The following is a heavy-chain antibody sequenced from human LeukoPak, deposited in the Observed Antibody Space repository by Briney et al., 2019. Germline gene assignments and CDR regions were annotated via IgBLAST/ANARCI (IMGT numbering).Heavy chain of an antibody. J-gene: IGHJ3*02. CDR1: GGSISSSYYY. V-gene: IGHV4-39*01. CDR3: ARYCSSTSCYRVDAFDI. Sequence: SETLSPTCTVSGGSISSSYYYWGWIRQPPGKGLDWIGNIYYSGSTYYNPSLKSRVTISVDASKNQFSLKLSSVTAADTAVYYCARYCSSTSCYRVDAFDIWGQGTMVTVSS. D-gene: IGHD2-2*01. CDR2: IYYSGST.